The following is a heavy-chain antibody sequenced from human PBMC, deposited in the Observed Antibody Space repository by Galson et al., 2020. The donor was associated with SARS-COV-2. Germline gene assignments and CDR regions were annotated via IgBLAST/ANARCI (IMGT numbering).Heavy chain of an antibody. Sequence: SCAASGFTFSSYSMNWVRQAPGKGLEWVSSISSSSSYIYYADSVKGRFTISRDNAKNSLYLQMNSLRAEDTAVYYCASIAAADTLYYYYGMDVWGQGTTVTVSS. V-gene: IGHV3-21*01. J-gene: IGHJ6*02. CDR3: ASIAAADTLYYYYGMDV. CDR2: ISSSSSYI. D-gene: IGHD6-13*01. CDR1: GFTFSSYS.